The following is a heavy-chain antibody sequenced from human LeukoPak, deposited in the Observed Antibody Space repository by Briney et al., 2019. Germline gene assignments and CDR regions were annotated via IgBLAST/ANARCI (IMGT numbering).Heavy chain of an antibody. V-gene: IGHV3-30*02. Sequence: PGGSLRLSCAASGFIFSSYGMHWARQAPGKGLEWVAFIRYDGSNKYYADSVKGRFTISRDNSKNTLYLQMSSLRAEDTAVYYCAKDRDSSSWYSPSDFWDQGTLVTVSS. CDR2: IRYDGSNK. CDR3: AKDRDSSSWYSPSDF. CDR1: GFIFSSYG. D-gene: IGHD3-22*01. J-gene: IGHJ4*02.